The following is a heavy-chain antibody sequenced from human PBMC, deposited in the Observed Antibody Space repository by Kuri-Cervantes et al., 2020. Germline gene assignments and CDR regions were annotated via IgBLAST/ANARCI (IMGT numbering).Heavy chain of an antibody. CDR1: GYTFTGYY. Sequence: ASVKVSCKASGYTFTGYYMHWVRQAPGQGLEWMGWINPNSGGTNYAQKFQGRVTMTRDTSISTAYMELSRLRSDDTAVYYYARGTYYDILTGYLHYYGMDVWGQGTTVTVSS. CDR3: ARGTYYDILTGYLHYYGMDV. J-gene: IGHJ6*02. V-gene: IGHV1-2*02. CDR2: INPNSGGT. D-gene: IGHD3-9*01.